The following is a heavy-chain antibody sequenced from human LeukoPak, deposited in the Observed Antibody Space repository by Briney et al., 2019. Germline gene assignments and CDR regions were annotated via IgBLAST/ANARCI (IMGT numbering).Heavy chain of an antibody. CDR1: GFTFSSYA. D-gene: IGHD3-3*01. Sequence: GGSLRLSCAASGFTFSSYAMSGVREAPGKGVEWVSAISGSGGGTYYADSVKGRFTISRDNSKNTLYLQMNSLRAEDTAVYYCAKGSYDLLDYWGQGTLVTVSS. V-gene: IGHV3-23*01. J-gene: IGHJ4*02. CDR3: AKGSYDLLDY. CDR2: ISGSGGGT.